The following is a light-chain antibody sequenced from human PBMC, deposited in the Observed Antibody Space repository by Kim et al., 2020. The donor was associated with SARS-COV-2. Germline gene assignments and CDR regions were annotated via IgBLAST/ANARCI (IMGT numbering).Light chain of an antibody. Sequence: APGKTARITCGGNKIGSKSVPWYQQKPGQAPVLVIYYDSDRPSGIPERFSGSNSGNTATLTISRVEAGDEADYYCQVWDSSSDHRVFGGGTKLTVL. CDR1: KIGSKS. CDR2: YDS. V-gene: IGLV3-21*04. J-gene: IGLJ3*02. CDR3: QVWDSSSDHRV.